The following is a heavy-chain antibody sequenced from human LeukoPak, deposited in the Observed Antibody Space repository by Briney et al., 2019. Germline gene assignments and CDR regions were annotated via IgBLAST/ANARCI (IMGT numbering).Heavy chain of an antibody. CDR1: GFTFSSYA. D-gene: IGHD3-3*01. J-gene: IGHJ5*02. CDR2: ISYDGSNK. CDR3: ARDAGITIFGPLEGGSWFDP. Sequence: PGGSLRLSCAASGFTFSSYAMHWVRQAPGKGLEWVAVISYDGSNKYYADSVKGRFTISRDNSKNTLYLQMNSLRAEDTAVYYCARDAGITIFGPLEGGSWFDPWGQGTLVTVSS. V-gene: IGHV3-30*04.